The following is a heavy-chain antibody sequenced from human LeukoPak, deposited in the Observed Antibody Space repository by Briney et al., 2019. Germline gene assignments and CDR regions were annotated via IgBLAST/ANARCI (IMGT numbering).Heavy chain of an antibody. CDR3: ARGVEPLAANTLAY. Sequence: GGSLRLSCAASGFTVITNDMTWVRQAPGKGLEWVSVLYSDGTTKYADSVQGRFTISRDNSKNTLYLEMNSLSPDDTAVYYCARGVEPLAANTLAYWGQGTLVTVSS. CDR1: GFTVITND. CDR2: LYSDGTT. V-gene: IGHV3-53*01. J-gene: IGHJ4*02. D-gene: IGHD1-14*01.